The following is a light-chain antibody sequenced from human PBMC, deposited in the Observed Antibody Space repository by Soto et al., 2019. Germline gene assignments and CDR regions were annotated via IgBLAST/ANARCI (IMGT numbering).Light chain of an antibody. J-gene: IGLJ1*01. Sequence: QSALTQPASVSGSPGQSLTISCAGTSSDVGGYNFVSCYQQHPGKAPQLMIYDVSSRPSGVSNRFSGSKSGNTASLTISGLQAEDEADYYCSSYTSSYTYVFGTGTKVTVL. CDR2: DVS. CDR1: SSDVGGYNF. CDR3: SSYTSSYTYV. V-gene: IGLV2-14*03.